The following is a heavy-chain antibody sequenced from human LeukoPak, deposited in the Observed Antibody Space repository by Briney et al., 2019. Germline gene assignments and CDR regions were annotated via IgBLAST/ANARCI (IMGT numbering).Heavy chain of an antibody. D-gene: IGHD5-12*01. CDR1: GTAFRTYA. CDR2: ISINGGST. Sequence: GGSLRLSCSASGTAFRTYAMHWVRQPPGKGLYYVSAISINGGSTYYADSVRGRFTISRDNSKNTLYLQMSSLRPDDTAVYYCVRTYDENPLGWFDPWGQGTLVTVSS. CDR3: VRTYDENPLGWFDP. V-gene: IGHV3-64D*06. J-gene: IGHJ5*02.